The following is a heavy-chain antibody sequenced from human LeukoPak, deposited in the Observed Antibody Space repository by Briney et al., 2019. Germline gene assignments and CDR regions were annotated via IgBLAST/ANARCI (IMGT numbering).Heavy chain of an antibody. CDR1: GFTFSSYW. J-gene: IGHJ6*03. V-gene: IGHV3-7*01. CDR2: IKQDGSEK. D-gene: IGHD4-17*01. Sequence: PGGSLRLSCGASGFTFSSYWMSWVRPAQGKGLELVANIKQDGSEKYCVDSVKGRFTFSSDNAKNSLYLQMNSLRAEDTAVYYCATDPTTTLVYYYYYYMDVWGKGTTVTVSS. CDR3: ATDPTTTLVYYYYYYMDV.